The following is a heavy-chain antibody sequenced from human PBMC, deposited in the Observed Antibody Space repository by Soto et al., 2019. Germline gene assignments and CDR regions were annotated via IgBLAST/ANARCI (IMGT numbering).Heavy chain of an antibody. Sequence: ASVKVSCKASGYTFANYGIIWVRQAPGQGLERMGWISAYNHNTHYAQRLKGRVTMTTDTSTSTAYMELRSLRSDDTAVYFCARGPQFPSSWSDVDYWGRGPLVTVYS. D-gene: IGHD6-13*01. CDR2: ISAYNHNT. CDR3: ARGPQFPSSWSDVDY. J-gene: IGHJ4*02. V-gene: IGHV1-18*01. CDR1: GYTFANYG.